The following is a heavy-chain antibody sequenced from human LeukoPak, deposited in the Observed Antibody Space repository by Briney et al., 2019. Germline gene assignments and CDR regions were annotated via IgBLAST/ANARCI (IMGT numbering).Heavy chain of an antibody. Sequence: TASETLSLTCTVSGGSISSGGYYWSWIRQHPGKGLEWIGYIYYSGSTYYNPSLKSRVTISLDTSKNQFSLNLSSVTAADTAVYYCARGTPSQLDFDYWGQGTLVTVSS. V-gene: IGHV4-31*03. J-gene: IGHJ4*02. CDR3: ARGTPSQLDFDY. D-gene: IGHD6-6*01. CDR1: GGSISSGGYY. CDR2: IYYSGST.